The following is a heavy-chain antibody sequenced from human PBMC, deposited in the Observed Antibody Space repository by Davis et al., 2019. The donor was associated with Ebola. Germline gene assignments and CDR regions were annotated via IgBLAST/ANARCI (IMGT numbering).Heavy chain of an antibody. CDR2: ISSSTTLT. CDR3: ARGPGGRSIFDY. J-gene: IGHJ4*02. V-gene: IGHV3-11*05. Sequence: GESLKISCEASAFTFSDYYMSWIRQAPGKGLEWLSYISSSTTLTNYADSVKGRFTISRDTSKNTVYLQMKSLRAEDTAVYYCARGPGGRSIFDYWGQGTLVTVSS. CDR1: AFTFSDYY. D-gene: IGHD3-16*01.